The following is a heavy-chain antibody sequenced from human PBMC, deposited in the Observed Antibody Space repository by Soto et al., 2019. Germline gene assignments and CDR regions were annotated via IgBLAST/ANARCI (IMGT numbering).Heavy chain of an antibody. Sequence: GGSLRLSCSASGFTLSIYTMSWFRLTPGKGLQWVSTIFTGGTSTVYADPVRGRFSISRDDSKNTLYLQMDNLRVDDTALYFCAKDRHPDGIWTFDYWGRGTLVTVSS. D-gene: IGHD3-9*01. J-gene: IGHJ4*02. CDR1: GFTLSIYT. V-gene: IGHV3-23*01. CDR2: IFTGGTST. CDR3: AKDRHPDGIWTFDY.